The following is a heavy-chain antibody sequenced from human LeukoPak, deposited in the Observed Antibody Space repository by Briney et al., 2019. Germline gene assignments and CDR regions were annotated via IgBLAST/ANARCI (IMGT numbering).Heavy chain of an antibody. V-gene: IGHV1-2*02. J-gene: IGHJ4*02. CDR1: GYTFTGYY. CDR3: ARVNYYDSSGPIRPFDY. D-gene: IGHD3-22*01. CDR2: INPNSGGT. Sequence: GASVKVSCKASGYTFTGYYMHWVRQAPGQGLEWMGWINPNSGGTNYAQKFQGRVTMTRDTSISTAYMELSRLRSDDTAVYYCARVNYYDSSGPIRPFDYWGQGTLVTVSS.